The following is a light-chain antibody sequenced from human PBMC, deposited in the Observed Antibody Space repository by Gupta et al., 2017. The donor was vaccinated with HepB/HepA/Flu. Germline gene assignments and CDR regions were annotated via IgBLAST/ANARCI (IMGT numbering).Light chain of an antibody. J-gene: IGKJ3*01. V-gene: IGKV1-39*01. CDR1: QSIRTY. Sequence: DIQMTQSLSSLSASVGGRVTITCRASQSIRTYLNWYQHKPGKAPKVLIYAASSLQSGVASRFSSSGSGTDYTLTISRLRAEDFATYYCQQTDTPPRTFGHGTKVDIK. CDR2: AAS. CDR3: QQTDTPPRT.